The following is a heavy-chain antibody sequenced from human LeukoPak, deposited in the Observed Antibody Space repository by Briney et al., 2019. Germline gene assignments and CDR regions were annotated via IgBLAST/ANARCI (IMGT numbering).Heavy chain of an antibody. D-gene: IGHD5-24*01. V-gene: IGHV3-7*01. Sequence: GGSLRLSCVGSGFTFSSYWMSWVRQAPGKGLEWVANIKQDGSEKYYVDSVKGRFTISRDNAKNSLYLQMNSLRAEDTAVYYCARRIHGDMAGSFFDYWGQGTLVTVSS. CDR2: IKQDGSEK. CDR1: GFTFSSYW. CDR3: ARRIHGDMAGSFFDY. J-gene: IGHJ4*02.